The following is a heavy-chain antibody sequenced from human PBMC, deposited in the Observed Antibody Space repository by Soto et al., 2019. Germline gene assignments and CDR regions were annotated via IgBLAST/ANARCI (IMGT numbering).Heavy chain of an antibody. Sequence: QLVESGGGVVQPGRSLRLTCAGSGFTFSLFAMHWVRQAPGKGLEWVTVISYDGRKIYYADSVMGRFTISRDNSKNTVYLQMNNLRTEETAVYYCAAHLYCGNDCNQAALNTWGDGTLVTVSS. CDR3: AAHLYCGNDCNQAALNT. CDR1: GFTFSLFA. V-gene: IGHV3-30*03. CDR2: ISYDGRKI. J-gene: IGHJ3*02. D-gene: IGHD2-21*02.